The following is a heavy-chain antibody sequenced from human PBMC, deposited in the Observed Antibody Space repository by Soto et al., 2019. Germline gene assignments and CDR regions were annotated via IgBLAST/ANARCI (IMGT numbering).Heavy chain of an antibody. Sequence: QVQLVQSVAEVKKPGASVKVSCKASGYTFTSYVIRWVRQAPGQRLEWMGWISAYNCKTHYAQKLRAMVTMTTDTPTSPASMALRSLRSDDTAVYFCAREAPPEDYWCQGTLVSVSS. CDR1: GYTFTSYV. V-gene: IGHV1-18*01. CDR2: ISAYNCKT. CDR3: AREAPPEDY. J-gene: IGHJ4*02.